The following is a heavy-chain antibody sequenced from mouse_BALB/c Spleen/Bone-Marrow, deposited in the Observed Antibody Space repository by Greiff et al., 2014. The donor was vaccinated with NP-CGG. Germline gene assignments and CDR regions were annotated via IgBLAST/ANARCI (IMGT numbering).Heavy chain of an antibody. Sequence: VQLQQSGPELVKPGASVKMSCKASGYTFTSYVMHWVEQKPGQGLEWIGCINPYNDGTKYNEKFKGKATLTSDKSSSTAYMELSSLTSEDSAVYYCAREGGYDEDYFDYWGQGTTLTVSS. CDR1: GYTFTSYV. V-gene: IGHV1-14*01. CDR2: INPYNDGT. CDR3: AREGGYDEDYFDY. J-gene: IGHJ2*01. D-gene: IGHD2-2*01.